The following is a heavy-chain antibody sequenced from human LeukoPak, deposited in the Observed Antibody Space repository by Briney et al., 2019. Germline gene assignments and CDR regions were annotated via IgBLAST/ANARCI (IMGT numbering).Heavy chain of an antibody. V-gene: IGHV3-21*01. Sequence: GGSLRLSCAASGFTFSSYSMNWVRQAPGKGLEWVSSISSSSSYIYYADSVKGRFTISRDNAKNSLYLQMNSLRAEDTAVYYCARGFHVLLWFGTDAFDIWGQGTMVTVSS. CDR3: ARGFHVLLWFGTDAFDI. CDR2: ISSSSSYI. CDR1: GFTFSSYS. D-gene: IGHD3-10*01. J-gene: IGHJ3*02.